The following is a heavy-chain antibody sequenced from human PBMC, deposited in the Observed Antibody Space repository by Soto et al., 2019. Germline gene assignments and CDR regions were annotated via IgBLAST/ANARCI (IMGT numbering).Heavy chain of an antibody. CDR3: VRGYCTTSPCSGDFQF. D-gene: IGHD2-15*01. J-gene: IGHJ1*01. V-gene: IGHV1-46*01. Sequence: QVHLVQSGAEVKRPGASVKVSCKTSGYTFTGYYLHWVRQAPGQAPEWMGWMNPSGDTGYAQKFRGRVTMTIDTSTTTAYMELRNLTSEDTAVYFSVRGYCTTSPCSGDFQFWGQGTLVTVSS. CDR1: GYTFTGYY. CDR2: MNPSGDT.